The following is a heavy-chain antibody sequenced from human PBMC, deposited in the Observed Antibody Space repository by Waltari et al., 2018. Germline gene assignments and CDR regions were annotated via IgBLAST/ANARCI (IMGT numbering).Heavy chain of an antibody. Sequence: EVQVVESGGGLVQPGGSLRLSCAVSEITFGMYWMSWVRQAPARGLEWGANIKQDGSEENYGDSVRGRVTISRDNGKRTLYLQMDSLRAEDTAVYYCAAERSGTYYNFFDFWGQGTLVTVSS. V-gene: IGHV3-7*03. D-gene: IGHD3-10*01. CDR2: IKQDGSEE. CDR3: AAERSGTYYNFFDF. CDR1: EITFGMYW. J-gene: IGHJ4*02.